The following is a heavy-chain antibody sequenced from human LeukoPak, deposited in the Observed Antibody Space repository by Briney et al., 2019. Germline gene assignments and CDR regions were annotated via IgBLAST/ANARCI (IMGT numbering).Heavy chain of an antibody. J-gene: IGHJ5*02. V-gene: IGHV3-23*01. CDR1: GFTFSTYA. CDR3: AKDYEPLVGVHRWGDWFDP. Sequence: GGSLRLSCAASGFTFSTYAMSWVRQAPGKGLEWVSAISATDGTIHYADSVKGRFTISRDNSKNTLYLQMNSLRAEDTAVYYCAKDYEPLVGVHRWGDWFDPWGQGTLVTVSS. D-gene: IGHD1-26*01. CDR2: ISATDGTI.